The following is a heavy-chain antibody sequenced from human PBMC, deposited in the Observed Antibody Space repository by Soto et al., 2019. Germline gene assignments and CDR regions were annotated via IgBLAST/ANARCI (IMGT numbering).Heavy chain of an antibody. J-gene: IGHJ6*02. Sequence: EVQLVESGGGLVQPGGSLRLSCAASGFTFSSYAMNWVRQAPGKGLEWISYISSAGDNILYADSVKGRFTISRDSAKNSLYLQMNSLRDEDTNVYYCERGKIAMRGTQYYGMDVWGQGTTVTVSS. CDR3: ERGKIAMRGTQYYGMDV. D-gene: IGHD6-19*01. CDR2: ISSAGDNI. V-gene: IGHV3-48*02. CDR1: GFTFSSYA.